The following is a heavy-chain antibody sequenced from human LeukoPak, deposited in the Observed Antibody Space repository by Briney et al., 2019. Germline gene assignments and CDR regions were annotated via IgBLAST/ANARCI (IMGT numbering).Heavy chain of an antibody. D-gene: IGHD3-10*01. CDR1: GGSISSYY. CDR2: IYYSGST. J-gene: IGHJ4*02. Sequence: SGTLSPTCTVSGGSISSYYWGWIRQPPGKGLEWIGYIYYSGSTNYNPSLKSRVTISVDTSKSQFSLKLSSVTAADTAVYYCARVLGHYFDYWGQGTLVTVSS. CDR3: ARVLGHYFDY. V-gene: IGHV4-59*08.